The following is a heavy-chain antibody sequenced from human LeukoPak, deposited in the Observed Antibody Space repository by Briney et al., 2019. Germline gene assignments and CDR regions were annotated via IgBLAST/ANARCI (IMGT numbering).Heavy chain of an antibody. D-gene: IGHD3-22*01. CDR3: ARMSDYYDSSGYAWSLFDP. V-gene: IGHV4-59*11. CDR1: GGPISSHY. CDR2: IYYSGST. J-gene: IGHJ5*02. Sequence: SETLSLTCTVSGGPISSHYWSWIRQPPGKGLEWIGYIYYSGSTNHNPSLKSRVTISVDTSKNQFSLKLSSVTAADTAVYYCARMSDYYDSSGYAWSLFDPWGQGTLVTVSS.